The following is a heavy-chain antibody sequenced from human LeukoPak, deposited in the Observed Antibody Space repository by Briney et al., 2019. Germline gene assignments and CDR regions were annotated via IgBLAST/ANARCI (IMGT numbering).Heavy chain of an antibody. CDR2: IYYSGST. V-gene: IGHV4-39*07. Sequence: SETLSLTCTVSGGSISSSSYYWGWIRQPPGKGLEWIGSIYYSGSTYYNPSLKGRVTISVDTSKNQFSLKLSSVTAADTAVYYCARDRGVTYFDYWGQGTLVTVSS. CDR3: ARDRGVTYFDY. D-gene: IGHD3-3*01. J-gene: IGHJ4*02. CDR1: GGSISSSSYY.